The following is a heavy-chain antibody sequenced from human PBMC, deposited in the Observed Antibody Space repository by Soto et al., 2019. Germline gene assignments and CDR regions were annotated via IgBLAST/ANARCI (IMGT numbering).Heavy chain of an antibody. D-gene: IGHD4-17*01. J-gene: IGHJ4*02. V-gene: IGHV5-51*01. CDR1: GYSFTSYW. CDR2: IYPGDSDT. Sequence: ESLTISCTGSGYSFTSYWIGSVRQMSGKGLEWMGIIYPGDSDTRYSPSFQGQVTISADKSISTAYLQWSSLKASDTAMSYCARPAHGDSANPYYFDYWGQGTLVTVYS. CDR3: ARPAHGDSANPYYFDY.